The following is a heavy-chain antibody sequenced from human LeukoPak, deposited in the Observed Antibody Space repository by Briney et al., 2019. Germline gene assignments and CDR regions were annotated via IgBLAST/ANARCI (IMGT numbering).Heavy chain of an antibody. Sequence: ASVKVSCKASGYTFTSYGISWVRQAPGQGLEWMGWSSAYNGNTNHAQKLQGRGTMTTDTSTSTAYMELRSLRSDDTAVHYCARPGRRGGGYDEGFDYRGQGTLVTVSS. CDR2: SSAYNGNT. CDR1: GYTFTSYG. J-gene: IGHJ4*02. CDR3: ARPGRRGGGYDEGFDY. D-gene: IGHD5-12*01. V-gene: IGHV1-18*01.